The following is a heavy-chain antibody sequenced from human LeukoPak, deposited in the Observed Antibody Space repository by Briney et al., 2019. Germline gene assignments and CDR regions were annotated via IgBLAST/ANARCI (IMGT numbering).Heavy chain of an antibody. J-gene: IGHJ4*02. CDR2: IIAYNAHT. CDR1: GYTFTSYG. Sequence: GASVKVSCKASGYTFTSYGISWVGQAPGQGREWIGSIIAYNAHTNYAQNLHGRVTMTTHTSTSTAYMELRSLRSDHTAVYYCARDSGSYYIDYWGQGTLVTVSS. CDR3: ARDSGSYYIDY. V-gene: IGHV1-18*01. D-gene: IGHD1-26*01.